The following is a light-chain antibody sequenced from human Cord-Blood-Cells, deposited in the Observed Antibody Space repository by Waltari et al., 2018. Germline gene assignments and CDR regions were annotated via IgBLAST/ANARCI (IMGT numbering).Light chain of an antibody. J-gene: IGKJ1*01. Sequence: DIQMTQSPSSLSASVGDRVTITCQASQDISNYLNWYQQKPGKAPTLLIYDESNFETGVPLRFSGSVSGTDFTFTISSLQPEDNATYYCQKYDNLWTFGQGTKVEIK. CDR3: QKYDNLWT. CDR1: QDISNY. V-gene: IGKV1-33*01. CDR2: DES.